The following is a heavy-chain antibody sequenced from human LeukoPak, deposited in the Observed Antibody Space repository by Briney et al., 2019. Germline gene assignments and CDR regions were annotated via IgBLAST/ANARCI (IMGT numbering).Heavy chain of an antibody. D-gene: IGHD3-10*01. CDR2: ISYDGSNK. CDR1: GFTFSSYG. CDR3: AKDKSERFGEFYGMDV. V-gene: IGHV3-30*18. J-gene: IGHJ6*02. Sequence: PGGSLRLSCAGSGFTFSSYGMHWVRQAPGKGLEWVAVISYDGSNKYYADSVKGRFTISRDNSKNTLYLQMNSLRAEDTAVYYCAKDKSERFGEFYGMDVWGQGTTVTVSS.